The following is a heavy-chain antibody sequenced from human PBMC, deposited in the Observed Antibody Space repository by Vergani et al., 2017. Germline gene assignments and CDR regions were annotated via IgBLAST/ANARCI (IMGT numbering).Heavy chain of an antibody. CDR2: IYYSGGT. CDR1: GGSISSSSYY. CDR3: AGSDIWAGSDRXFDY. D-gene: IGHD3-9*01. V-gene: IGHV4-39*01. Sequence: QLQLQESGPGLVKPSETLSVTCTVSGGSISSSSYYWGWIRQPPGKGLEWIGSIYYSGGTYYNPSLKSRVTISIETTKNQFSLKLSTVTAADTAVYYCAGSDIWAGSDRXFDYWGQGTLVTVSS. J-gene: IGHJ4*02.